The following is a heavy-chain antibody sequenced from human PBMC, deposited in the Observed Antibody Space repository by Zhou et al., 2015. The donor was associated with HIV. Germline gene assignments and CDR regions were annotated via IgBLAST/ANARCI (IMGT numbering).Heavy chain of an antibody. J-gene: IGHJ6*03. CDR1: GGTFSSYA. V-gene: IGHV1-69*01. D-gene: IGHD3-10*01. CDR2: IIPIFGTA. CDR3: ARDEQRITMVQGVINPRGYYYYMDV. Sequence: QVQLVQSGAEVKKPGSSVKVSCKASGGTFSSYAISWVRQAPGQGLEWMGGIIPIFGTANYAQKFQGRVTITADESTSTAYMELSSLRSEDTAVYYCARDEQRITMVQGVINPRGYYYYMDVWGKGTTVTVSS.